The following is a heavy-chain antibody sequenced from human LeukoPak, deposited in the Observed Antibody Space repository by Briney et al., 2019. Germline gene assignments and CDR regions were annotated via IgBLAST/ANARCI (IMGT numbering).Heavy chain of an antibody. D-gene: IGHD3-22*01. CDR1: GGSISSSSYY. Sequence: SETLSLTCTVSGGSISSSSYYWGWIRQPPGKGLEWIGSIYYSGSTYYNPSLKSRVTISVDTSKNQFSLKLSSVTAADTAVYYCARDNYYDSSGYPYYFDYWGRGTLVTVSS. CDR2: IYYSGST. CDR3: ARDNYYDSSGYPYYFDY. J-gene: IGHJ4*02. V-gene: IGHV4-39*02.